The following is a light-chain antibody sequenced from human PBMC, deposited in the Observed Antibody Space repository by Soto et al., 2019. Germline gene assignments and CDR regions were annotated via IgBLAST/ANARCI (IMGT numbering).Light chain of an antibody. V-gene: IGKV3-20*01. Sequence: EVVLTQSPGTLSLSPGERVTISCLASQSVSSTSLAWYQQKPGQTPRLLIYGASSRATGTPDRISGGGSGTHFTLTISRLEPEDFAVYYCQHYVTSPITFGQGTRLEVK. CDR3: QHYVTSPIT. CDR1: QSVSSTS. CDR2: GAS. J-gene: IGKJ5*01.